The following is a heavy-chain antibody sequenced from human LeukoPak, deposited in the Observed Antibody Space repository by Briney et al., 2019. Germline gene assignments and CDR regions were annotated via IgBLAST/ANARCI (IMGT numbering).Heavy chain of an antibody. CDR1: GFNFADYA. CDR3: SRWRTTSMLYY. J-gene: IGHJ4*02. V-gene: IGHV3-49*04. D-gene: IGHD2/OR15-2a*01. CDR2: IGAKDQYDTT. Sequence: AGGSLRLSCTTSGFNFADYAITWVRQAPGKGLEWISSIGAKDQYDTTEYAASVSGRFTLSRDDSASIAYLQMNSLQIEDTGVYYCSRWRTTSMLYYWGQGTLVTVSS.